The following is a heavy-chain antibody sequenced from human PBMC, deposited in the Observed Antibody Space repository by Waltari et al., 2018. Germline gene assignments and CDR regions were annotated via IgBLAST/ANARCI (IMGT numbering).Heavy chain of an antibody. J-gene: IGHJ6*03. V-gene: IGHV3-23*03. CDR3: AKCGGGSGSYFYYMDV. CDR2: IYSGGST. Sequence: EVQLLESGGGSVQPGGSLRLSCAASGFTFSSYAMSWVRQAPGKGLEWVSVIYSGGSTYYADSVKGRFTISRDNSKNTLYRQMNSLRPEDTAVYYCAKCGGGSGSYFYYMDVWGKGTTVTVSS. CDR1: GFTFSSYA. D-gene: IGHD3-10*01.